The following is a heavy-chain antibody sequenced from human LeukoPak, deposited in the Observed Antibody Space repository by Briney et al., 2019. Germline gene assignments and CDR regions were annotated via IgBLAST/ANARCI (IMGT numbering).Heavy chain of an antibody. CDR3: ASDSGGRRDAFNI. V-gene: IGHV4-59*01. Sequence: ASETLSLTCTVSGGSISHYYWTWIRQPPGKGLEWIRYIYYSDVANYNPSLKSRVSISVDTSKNQFSLKLTSVTAADTAVYYCASDSGGRRDAFNIWGQGTMVTVSS. J-gene: IGHJ3*02. CDR2: IYYSDVA. CDR1: GGSISHYY. D-gene: IGHD2-8*02.